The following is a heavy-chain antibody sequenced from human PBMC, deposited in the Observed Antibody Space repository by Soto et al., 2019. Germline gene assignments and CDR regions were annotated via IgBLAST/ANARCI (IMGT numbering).Heavy chain of an antibody. CDR3: ARAFLGDVAAGHGMDV. D-gene: IGHD3-16*01. J-gene: IGHJ6*04. CDR1: GFTFSSYS. CDR2: ISSSSSYI. Sequence: EVQLVESGGGLVKPGGSLRLSCAASGFTFSSYSMNWVRQAPGKGLEWVSSISSSSSYIYYADSVKGRFTISRDNAKNSLYLQMNSLRAEDTAAYYCARAFLGDVAAGHGMDVWGEGTTVTVSS. V-gene: IGHV3-21*03.